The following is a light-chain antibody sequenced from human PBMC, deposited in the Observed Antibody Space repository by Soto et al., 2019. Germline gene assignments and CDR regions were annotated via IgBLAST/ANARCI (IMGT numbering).Light chain of an antibody. CDR3: QQYNSYET. J-gene: IGKJ1*01. V-gene: IGKV1-5*01. CDR1: QSISSW. CDR2: DAS. Sequence: DIQMTQPPSTLSASVGERVTITFRASQSISSWLAWYQQKPGKAPKLLIYDASSLESGVPSRFSGSGSGTEFTLTISSLQPDDFATYYCQQYNSYETFGQGTKVDI.